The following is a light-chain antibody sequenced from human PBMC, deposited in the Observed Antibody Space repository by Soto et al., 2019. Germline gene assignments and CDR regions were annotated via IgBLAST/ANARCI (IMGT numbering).Light chain of an antibody. V-gene: IGLV2-23*01. Sequence: QSVLTQPASVSGSPGQSITISCTGTSSDVGSYKLVSWYQQHPGKAPKLMIYEGNKRPSGVSDRFFGSKSGITASLTISGIQAEDEADYYCCSYAGSSTWVFGGGTKLTVL. CDR2: EGN. CDR3: CSYAGSSTWV. CDR1: SSDVGSYKL. J-gene: IGLJ3*02.